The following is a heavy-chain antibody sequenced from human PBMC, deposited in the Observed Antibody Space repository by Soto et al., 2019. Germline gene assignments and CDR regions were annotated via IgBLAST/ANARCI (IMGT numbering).Heavy chain of an antibody. J-gene: IGHJ4*02. D-gene: IGHD6-19*01. V-gene: IGHV1-18*01. CDR1: GYTFTSYG. CDR2: ISAYNGNT. Sequence: ASVEVSCKASGYTFTSYGISWVRQAPGQGLEWMGWISAYNGNTNYAQKLQGRVTMTTDTSTSTAYMELRSLRSDDTAVYYCARSFVAAYPTLFDYWGQGTLVTVSS. CDR3: ARSFVAAYPTLFDY.